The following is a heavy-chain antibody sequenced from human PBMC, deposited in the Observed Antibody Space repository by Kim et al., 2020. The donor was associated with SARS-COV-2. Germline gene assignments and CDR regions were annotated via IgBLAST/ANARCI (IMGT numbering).Heavy chain of an antibody. J-gene: IGHJ4*02. V-gene: IGHV3-23*01. Sequence: FDGDSGKGRFTISRDDSKNTLYLQRNSLRAEDTAIYDGARGGVIGGYFNYWGQGTLVTVSS. D-gene: IGHD2-21*01. CDR3: ARGGVIGGYFNY.